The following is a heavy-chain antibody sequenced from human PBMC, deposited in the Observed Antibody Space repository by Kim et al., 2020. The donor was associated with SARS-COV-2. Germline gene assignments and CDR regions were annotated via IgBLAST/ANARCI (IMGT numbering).Heavy chain of an antibody. J-gene: IGHJ6*02. Sequence: GGSLRLSCAASGFTFSSYGMHWVRQAPGKGLEWVAVISYDVSNKYYADSVKGRFTISRDNSKNTLYLQMNSLRAEDTAVYYCAKDRADYGDYPPYSGMDVWGQGTTVTVSS. V-gene: IGHV3-30*18. CDR1: GFTFSSYG. CDR2: ISYDVSNK. CDR3: AKDRADYGDYPPYSGMDV. D-gene: IGHD4-17*01.